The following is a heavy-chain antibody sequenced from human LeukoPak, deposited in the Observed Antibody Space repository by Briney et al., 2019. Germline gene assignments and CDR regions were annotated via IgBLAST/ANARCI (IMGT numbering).Heavy chain of an antibody. J-gene: IGHJ4*02. D-gene: IGHD3-22*01. CDR3: ARAKGYYYDSSGYLGY. CDR2: ISSSGSTI. Sequence: GGSLRLSCAASGFTFSDYYMSWIRQAPGKGLEWVSYISSSGSTIYYADSVKGRFTISRDNAKNSLYLQMNSLRAEDTAVYYCARAKGYYYDSSGYLGYWGQGTLVTVSS. CDR1: GFTFSDYY. V-gene: IGHV3-11*01.